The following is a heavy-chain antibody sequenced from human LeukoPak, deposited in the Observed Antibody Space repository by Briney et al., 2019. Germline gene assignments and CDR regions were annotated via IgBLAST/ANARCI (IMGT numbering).Heavy chain of an antibody. D-gene: IGHD1-26*01. V-gene: IGHV1-46*01. Sequence: FQGRVTMTRDTSTSTVYMELSSLRSEDTAVYYCARDHSGSYRLGYWGQGTLVTVSS. CDR3: ARDHSGSYRLGY. J-gene: IGHJ4*02.